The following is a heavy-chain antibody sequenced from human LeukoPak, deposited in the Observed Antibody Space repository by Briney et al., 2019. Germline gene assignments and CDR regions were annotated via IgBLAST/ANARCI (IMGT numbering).Heavy chain of an antibody. J-gene: IGHJ6*03. V-gene: IGHV3-11*01. CDR2: ISSSGSTI. CDR3: AREGRRPPYYYYYMDV. CDR1: GFTFSDYY. Sequence: GGSLRLSCAASGFTFSDYYMSWIRQAPGKGLEWVSYISSSGSTIYYADSVKGRFTISRDNAKNSLYLQMNSLRAEDTAVYYCAREGRRPPYYYYYMDVWGKGTTVTISS.